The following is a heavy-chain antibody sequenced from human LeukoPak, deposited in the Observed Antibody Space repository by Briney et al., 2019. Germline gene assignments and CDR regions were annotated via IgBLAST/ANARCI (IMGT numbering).Heavy chain of an antibody. CDR1: GGSFSGYY. V-gene: IGHV4-34*01. CDR3: ARESVVATISHYYYHYGMDV. D-gene: IGHD5-12*01. Sequence: SETLSLTCAVYGGSFSGYYWSWIRQPPGKGLEWIGEINHSGSTNYNPSLKSRVTISVDTSKNQFSLKLSSVTAADTAVYYCARESVVATISHYYYHYGMDVWGQGTTVTVSS. J-gene: IGHJ6*02. CDR2: INHSGST.